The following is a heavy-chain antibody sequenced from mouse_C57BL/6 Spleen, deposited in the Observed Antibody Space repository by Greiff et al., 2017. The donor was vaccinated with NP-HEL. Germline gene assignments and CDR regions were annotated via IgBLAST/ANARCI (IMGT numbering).Heavy chain of an antibody. Sequence: VQLQQPGAELVKPGASVKMSCKASGYTFTSYWITWVKQRPGQGLEWIGDIYPGSGSTNYNEKFKSKATLTVDTSSSTAYMQLSSLTSEDSAVYYCARSRAQASAWFAYWGQGTLVTVSA. V-gene: IGHV1-55*01. J-gene: IGHJ3*01. CDR1: GYTFTSYW. CDR2: IYPGSGST. CDR3: ARSRAQASAWFAY. D-gene: IGHD3-2*02.